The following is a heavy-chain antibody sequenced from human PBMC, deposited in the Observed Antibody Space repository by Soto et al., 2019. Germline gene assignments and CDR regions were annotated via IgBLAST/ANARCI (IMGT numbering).Heavy chain of an antibody. CDR3: ARGNTFGWNYYYYGMDV. V-gene: IGHV1-69*01. CDR2: IIPIFGTA. Sequence: QVQLVQSGAEVKEPGSSVKVSCKASGGTFSSYAISWVRQAPGQGLEWMGGIIPIFGTANYAQKFQGRVTITADESTSTAYMELSSLRSEDTAVYYCARGNTFGWNYYYYGMDVWGQGTTVTVSS. D-gene: IGHD3-16*01. J-gene: IGHJ6*02. CDR1: GGTFSSYA.